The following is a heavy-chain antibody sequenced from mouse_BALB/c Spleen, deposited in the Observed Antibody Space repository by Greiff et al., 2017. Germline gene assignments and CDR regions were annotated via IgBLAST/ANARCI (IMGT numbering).Heavy chain of an antibody. Sequence: VKLMESGPVLARPGASVKMSCQASGYTFTRYWMHWVKQRPGQGLEWIGAIYPGNSDTSYNQKFKGKAKLTAVTSTSTAYMELSSLTNEDSAVYYCTRWPEPFFDYWGQGTTLTVSS. CDR1: GYTFTRYW. CDR2: IYPGNSDT. CDR3: TRWPEPFFDY. V-gene: IGHV1-5*01. J-gene: IGHJ2*01.